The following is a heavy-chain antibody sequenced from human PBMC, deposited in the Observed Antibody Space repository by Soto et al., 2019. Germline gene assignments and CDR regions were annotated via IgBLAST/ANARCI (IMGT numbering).Heavy chain of an antibody. CDR1: GGTFSSYG. CDR2: IIPIFGTA. D-gene: IGHD6-13*01. J-gene: IGHJ5*02. Sequence: SVEVSCKAAGGTFSSYGISWVRQAPGQGVEWMGGIIPIFGTANYAQKFQGRVTITADESTSTAYMELRSLRSEDTAVYYCAKHPSSSWYSGRFFWFDPWGQGTLVTVSS. CDR3: AKHPSSSWYSGRFFWFDP. V-gene: IGHV1-69*13.